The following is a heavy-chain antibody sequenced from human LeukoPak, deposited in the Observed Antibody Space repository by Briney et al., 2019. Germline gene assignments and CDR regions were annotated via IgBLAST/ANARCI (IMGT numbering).Heavy chain of an antibody. J-gene: IGHJ4*02. D-gene: IGHD2-2*01. CDR1: GFTFSSYA. CDR3: AKDRGLYCSSTSCYDGFDY. CDR2: ISGSGGST. Sequence: GGSLRLSCAASGFTFSSYAMSWVRQAPGKGLEWVSAISGSGGSTYYADSVKGRFTISRDNSKNTLYLQMNSLRAEDTAVYYCAKDRGLYCSSTSCYDGFDYWGQGTLVTVSS. V-gene: IGHV3-23*01.